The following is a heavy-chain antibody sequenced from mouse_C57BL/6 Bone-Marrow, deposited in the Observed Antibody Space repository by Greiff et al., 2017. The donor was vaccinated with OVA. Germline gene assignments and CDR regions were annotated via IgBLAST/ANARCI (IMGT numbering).Heavy chain of an antibody. V-gene: IGHV1-81*01. CDR3: ARKGYGGGHYYAMDY. D-gene: IGHD2-2*01. J-gene: IGHJ4*01. CDR2: IYPRSGNT. Sequence: QVQLQQSGAELARPGASVKLSCKASGYTFTSYGISWVKQRTGQGLEWIGEIYPRSGNTYYNEKFKGKATLTADKSSSTAYMELRSLTSEYTAVYFCARKGYGGGHYYAMDYWGQGTSVTVSS. CDR1: GYTFTSYG.